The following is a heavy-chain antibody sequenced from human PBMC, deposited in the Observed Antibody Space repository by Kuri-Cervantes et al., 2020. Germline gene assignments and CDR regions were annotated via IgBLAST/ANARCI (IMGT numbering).Heavy chain of an antibody. D-gene: IGHD2-21*02. Sequence: ASVKVSCKASGYTFTSYAMHWVRQAPGQGLEWRGWINRSSGNTGYAQKFQGRVTMTRNTSISTAYMELRSLRPDDTAVYYCARGGGVTGGYFDLWGRGTLVTVSS. J-gene: IGHJ2*01. CDR3: ARGGGVTGGYFDL. CDR2: INRSSGNT. V-gene: IGHV1-8*02. CDR1: GYTFTSYA.